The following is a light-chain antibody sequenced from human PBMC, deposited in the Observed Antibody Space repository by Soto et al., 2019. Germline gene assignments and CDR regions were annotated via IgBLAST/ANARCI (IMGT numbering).Light chain of an antibody. Sequence: DIQMTQSPSSLSASIGDRITITCRASQGISNYVAWYQQKPGKVPKLLIYAASTLQSGVPSRFSGSGSGTDFTLTISSLQPEDVATYYCQKCDSAPFTVGPGTNVDIK. CDR3: QKCDSAPFT. V-gene: IGKV1-27*01. CDR1: QGISNY. J-gene: IGKJ3*01. CDR2: AAS.